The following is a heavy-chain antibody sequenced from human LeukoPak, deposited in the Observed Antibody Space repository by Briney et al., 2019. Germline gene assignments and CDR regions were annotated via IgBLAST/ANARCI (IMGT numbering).Heavy chain of an antibody. V-gene: IGHV4-39*02. CDR1: GGSISSRSHY. D-gene: IGHD1-1*01. CDR3: ARDNEGGFDP. CDR2: IYYSGST. J-gene: IGHJ5*02. Sequence: SETLSLTCTVSGGSISSRSHYWGWIRQPPGKGLEWIGSIYYSGSTYYNPPLKSRVTISVDTSKNQFSLKLSSVTAADTAVYSCARDNEGGFDPWGQGTLVTVSS.